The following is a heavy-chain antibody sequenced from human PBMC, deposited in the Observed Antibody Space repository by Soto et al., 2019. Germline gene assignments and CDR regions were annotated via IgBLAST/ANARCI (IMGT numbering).Heavy chain of an antibody. D-gene: IGHD5-18*01. J-gene: IGHJ6*02. Sequence: SVKVSFKASGYTFTSYYMDWVRQATGQGLEWMGIINPSGGSTSYAQKFQGRVTMTRDTSTSTVYMELSSLRSEDTAVYYCARAVQPSTNYYYYGMDVWGQGTTVTVSS. V-gene: IGHV1-46*01. CDR1: GYTFTSYY. CDR3: ARAVQPSTNYYYYGMDV. CDR2: INPSGGST.